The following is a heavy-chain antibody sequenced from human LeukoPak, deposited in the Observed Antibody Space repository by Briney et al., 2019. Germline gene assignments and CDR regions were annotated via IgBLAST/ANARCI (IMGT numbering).Heavy chain of an antibody. Sequence: GGSLRRSCAASGFTFSSYSMNWVRQAPGKGLEWVSAISGSGGSTYYADSVKGRFTISRDNSKNTLYLQMNSLRAEDTAVYYCAKDGDGDPYYYYYYYMDVWGKGTTVTISS. J-gene: IGHJ6*03. CDR2: ISGSGGST. CDR3: AKDGDGDPYYYYYYYMDV. D-gene: IGHD4-17*01. V-gene: IGHV3-23*01. CDR1: GFTFSSYS.